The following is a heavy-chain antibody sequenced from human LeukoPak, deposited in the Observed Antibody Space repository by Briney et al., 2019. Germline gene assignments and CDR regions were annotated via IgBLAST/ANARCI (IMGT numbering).Heavy chain of an antibody. Sequence: PSETLSLTCTVSGGSISSNYWSWIRQPPGKGLEWMGYIYYSGTTNYNPSLKSRVTISLDTSKNQFSVKVTSVTAADTAVYYCARHRGNGYTALEAFDNWGQGTLVTVSS. D-gene: IGHD5-24*01. V-gene: IGHV4-59*08. J-gene: IGHJ4*02. CDR2: IYYSGTT. CDR1: GGSISSNY. CDR3: ARHRGNGYTALEAFDN.